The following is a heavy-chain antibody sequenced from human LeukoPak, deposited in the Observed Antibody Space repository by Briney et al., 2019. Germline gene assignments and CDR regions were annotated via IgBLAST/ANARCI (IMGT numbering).Heavy chain of an antibody. CDR1: GGSFSGYY. V-gene: IGHV4-34*01. J-gene: IGHJ4*02. CDR3: ARWVVAAAIDY. Sequence: PSETLSLTCAVYGGSFSGYYWSWIRQPPGKGLEWIGEINHSGSTNYNPSLKSRVTISVDTSKNQFSLKRSSVTAADTAVYYCARWVVAAAIDYWGQGTLVTVSS. CDR2: INHSGST. D-gene: IGHD2-2*01.